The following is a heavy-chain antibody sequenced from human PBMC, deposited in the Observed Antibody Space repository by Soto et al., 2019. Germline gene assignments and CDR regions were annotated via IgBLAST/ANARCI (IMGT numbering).Heavy chain of an antibody. CDR1: GGTFSSYA. J-gene: IGHJ1*01. CDR3: ARDSEDCSSTSCREYFQH. Sequence: SVKVSCKAYGGTFSSYAISWVGQAPGQGLEWMGGIIPIFGTANYAQNFQGRVTMTRDTSTSTVYMELSSLRSEDTAVYYCARDSEDCSSTSCREYFQHWGQGTLVTVSS. CDR2: IIPIFGTA. V-gene: IGHV1-69*05. D-gene: IGHD2-2*01.